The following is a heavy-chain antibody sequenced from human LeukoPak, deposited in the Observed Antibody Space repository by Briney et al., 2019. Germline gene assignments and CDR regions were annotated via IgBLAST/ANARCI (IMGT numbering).Heavy chain of an antibody. D-gene: IGHD6-19*01. Sequence: GRSLRLSCAASGFTFDEYALHWVRQAPGKGLEWVSSITWNSGSIAYANSVKGRFIISRDNAKNSLYLQMNSLRSEDTALYAKEASVAGVLSRFDLWGQGTLVTVSS. CDR3: EASVAGVLSRFDL. J-gene: IGHJ5*02. V-gene: IGHV3-9*01. CDR1: GFTFDEYA. CDR2: ITWNSGSI.